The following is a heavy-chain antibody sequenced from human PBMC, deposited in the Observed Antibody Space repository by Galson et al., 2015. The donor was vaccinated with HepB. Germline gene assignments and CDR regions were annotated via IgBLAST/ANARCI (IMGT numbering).Heavy chain of an antibody. CDR1: GGTFSSYA. CDR3: ARDSEEIAARYAFDI. V-gene: IGHV1-69*13. CDR2: IIPIFGTA. J-gene: IGHJ3*02. D-gene: IGHD6-6*01. Sequence: SVKVSCKASGGTFSSYAISWVRQAPGQGLEWMGGIIPIFGTANYAQKFQGRVTITADESTSTAYMELSSPRSEDTAVYYCARDSEEIAARYAFDIWGQGTMVTVSS.